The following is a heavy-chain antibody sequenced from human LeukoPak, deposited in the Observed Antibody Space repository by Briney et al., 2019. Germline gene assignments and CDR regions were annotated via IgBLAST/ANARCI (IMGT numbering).Heavy chain of an antibody. CDR3: ARDSRNYYDSSGYYIE. J-gene: IGHJ4*02. D-gene: IGHD3-22*01. CDR1: GGSISSYY. Sequence: SETLSLTCTVSGGSISSYYWSWIRQPPGKGLEWIGYMYYSGSTNYNPSLKSRVTISLDTSKNQFSLKLNSVTAADTAVYYCARDSRNYYDSSGYYIEWGQGTLVTVSS. V-gene: IGHV4-59*01. CDR2: MYYSGST.